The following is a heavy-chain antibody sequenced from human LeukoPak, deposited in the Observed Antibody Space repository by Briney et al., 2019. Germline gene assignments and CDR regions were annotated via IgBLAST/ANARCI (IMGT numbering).Heavy chain of an antibody. V-gene: IGHV3-53*01. CDR2: LYSSGNA. CDR1: GFTVSKSY. Sequence: GGSLRLSCAASGFTVSKSYMSWVRQAPGKGLEWVSVLYSSGNAYYADSVKGRFTVSRDNSKNTLYLQMNSLRVDGTAVYFCARGAPFMTTFGGTIAPGPFDYWGRGTLVTVSS. D-gene: IGHD3-16*02. CDR3: ARGAPFMTTFGGTIAPGPFDY. J-gene: IGHJ4*02.